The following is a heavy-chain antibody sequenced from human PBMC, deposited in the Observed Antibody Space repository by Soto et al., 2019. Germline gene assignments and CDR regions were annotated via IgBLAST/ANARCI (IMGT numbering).Heavy chain of an antibody. Sequence: EVQLVESGGNLVQPGGSLRLSCAASGFSFRRFWMSWVRQTPGKGLAWVANIKQDGSEKYYVDSVKSRFTISRDNSKNSLYLQMNSLRAEDTAVYYCARDGFTYCGGDFYPGAYLDLWGRGTLVTVSS. V-gene: IGHV3-7*01. CDR1: GFSFRRFW. J-gene: IGHJ2*01. CDR3: ARDGFTYCGGDFYPGAYLDL. CDR2: IKQDGSEK. D-gene: IGHD2-21*02.